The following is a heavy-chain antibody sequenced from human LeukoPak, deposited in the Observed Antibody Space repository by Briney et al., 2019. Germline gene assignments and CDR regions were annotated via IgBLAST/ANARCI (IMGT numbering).Heavy chain of an antibody. J-gene: IGHJ4*02. V-gene: IGHV4-38-2*01. D-gene: IGHD3-3*01. CDR1: GYSISSGYY. CDR2: VYRTGNA. CDR3: AADKNDFWSGYRVFDY. Sequence: PSETLSLTCSVSGYSISSGYYWGWIRQPPGKGLEWIGVVYRTGNAYYNPSLKSRVTISIDTSKNQFSLNLTSVTAADTAVYYCAADKNDFWSGYRVFDYWGQGTLVTVSS.